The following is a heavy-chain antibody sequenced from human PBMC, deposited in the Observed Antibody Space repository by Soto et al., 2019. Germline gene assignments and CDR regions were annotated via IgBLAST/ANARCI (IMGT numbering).Heavy chain of an antibody. V-gene: IGHV5-51*01. J-gene: IGHJ1*01. D-gene: IGHD3-10*01. Sequence: PGESLKISCKGSGYSFTNYWIAWVRQMPGKGLEWMGVIYPGDSDTRYRPSFQGQVSISADKSISTAYLQWSSLKASDTAMYYCTTDGSGSYCLFQHWGQGTLVTVSS. CDR3: TTDGSGSYCLFQH. CDR1: GYSFTNYW. CDR2: IYPGDSDT.